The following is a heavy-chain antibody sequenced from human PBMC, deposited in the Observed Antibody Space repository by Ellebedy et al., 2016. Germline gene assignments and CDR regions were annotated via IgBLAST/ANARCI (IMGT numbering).Heavy chain of an antibody. D-gene: IGHD6-6*01. CDR2: ISGGGGDT. V-gene: IGHV3-23*01. J-gene: IGHJ4*02. Sequence: GESLKISXAASGFTFSSYAMSWLRQAPGKGLEWVSRISGGGGDTYYADSVKGRFTISRDNSKNTLYLQVNSLRAEDTAVYYCAKGIGSSSGHFDYWGQGTLVTVSS. CDR1: GFTFSSYA. CDR3: AKGIGSSSGHFDY.